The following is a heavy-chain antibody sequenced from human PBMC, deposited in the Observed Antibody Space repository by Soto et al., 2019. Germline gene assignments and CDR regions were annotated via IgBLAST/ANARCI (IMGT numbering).Heavy chain of an antibody. D-gene: IGHD3-10*01. CDR2: ISAYNDNT. J-gene: IGHJ4*02. Sequence: QVQLVQSGAEVKKPGASVKISCKASGYAFTSYALTWVRQAPGQGLEWMGWISAYNDNTDYAQKVQGRVTMTTDTSTTTAYMELMSLRSDDTAVYYCARGRGAAASRELDYWGQGTLVTVSS. CDR1: GYAFTSYA. CDR3: ARGRGAAASRELDY. V-gene: IGHV1-18*01.